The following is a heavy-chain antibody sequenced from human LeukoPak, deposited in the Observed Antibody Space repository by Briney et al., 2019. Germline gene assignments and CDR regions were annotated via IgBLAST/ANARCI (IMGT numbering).Heavy chain of an antibody. CDR2: ISGSGGST. V-gene: IGHV3-23*01. Sequence: GGPLRLSCAVSGFTFSNYAMSWVRQAPGKGLEWVSAISGSGGSTYYADSVKGRFTISRDNSKNTLYLQMSSLRAEDTAVYYCAQNSGYDVYYGMDVWGQGTTVTVSS. CDR3: AQNSGYDVYYGMDV. J-gene: IGHJ6*02. CDR1: GFTFSNYA. D-gene: IGHD5-12*01.